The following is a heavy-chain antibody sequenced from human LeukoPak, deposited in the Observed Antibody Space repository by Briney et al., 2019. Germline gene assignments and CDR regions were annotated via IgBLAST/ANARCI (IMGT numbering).Heavy chain of an antibody. CDR3: ARGPDLEWLLSNWFDP. CDR2: INHSGST. Sequence: PSETLSLTCTVSGGSVSSGSYYWSWIRQPPGKGLEWIGEINHSGSTNYNPSLKSRVTISVDTPKNQFSLKLSSVTAADTAVYYCARGPDLEWLLSNWFDPWGQGTLVTVSS. D-gene: IGHD3-3*01. V-gene: IGHV4-39*07. J-gene: IGHJ5*02. CDR1: GGSVSSGSYY.